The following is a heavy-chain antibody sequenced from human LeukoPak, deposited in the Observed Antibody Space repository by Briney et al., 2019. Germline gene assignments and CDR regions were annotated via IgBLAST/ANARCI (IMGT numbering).Heavy chain of an antibody. CDR2: ISASGGST. CDR1: GFTFNSYA. J-gene: IGHJ5*02. D-gene: IGHD3-10*01. CDR3: VKQPAYYYASGSLNWFDP. Sequence: GGSLRLSCAASGFTFNSYAMSWVRQAPGKGLEWVSGISASGGSTFYADSVKGRFTISRDNSKNTLNLQMNSLRAEDTAVYYCVKQPAYYYASGSLNWFDPWGQGTLVTVSS. V-gene: IGHV3-23*01.